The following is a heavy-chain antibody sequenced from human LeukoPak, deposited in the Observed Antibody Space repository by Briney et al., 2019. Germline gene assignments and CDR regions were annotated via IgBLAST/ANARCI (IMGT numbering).Heavy chain of an antibody. Sequence: GASLKISCKGSGYSFTSYWIGWVRQMPGKGLERMGIIYPGDSHTRYSPSFQGQVTISADKSISTAYLQWSSLKASDTAMYYCARQRDGYIFDYWGQGTLVTVSS. D-gene: IGHD5-24*01. V-gene: IGHV5-51*01. CDR3: ARQRDGYIFDY. CDR1: GYSFTSYW. J-gene: IGHJ4*02. CDR2: IYPGDSHT.